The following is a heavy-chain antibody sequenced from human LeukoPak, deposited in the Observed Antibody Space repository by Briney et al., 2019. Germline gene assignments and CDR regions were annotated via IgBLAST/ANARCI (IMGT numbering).Heavy chain of an antibody. CDR2: ISYSGST. D-gene: IGHD2-15*01. CDR1: GASITSSIYY. Sequence: SETLSLTCSVSGASITSSIYYWGWIRQPPGKGLEWIGSISYSGSTHYNPSLKSRVTISVDTSKNQFSLRLRSVTAADTAAYYCATGRRRVVVTAGPNPFYYYFMDVWGKGTTVTVSS. J-gene: IGHJ6*03. V-gene: IGHV4-39*01. CDR3: ATGRRRVVVTAGPNPFYYYFMDV.